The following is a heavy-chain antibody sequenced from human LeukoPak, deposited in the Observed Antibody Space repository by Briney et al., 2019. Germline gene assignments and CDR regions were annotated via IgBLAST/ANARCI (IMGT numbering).Heavy chain of an antibody. D-gene: IGHD3-10*01. Sequence: GESLNISCKGSGYSFTSYWIGWVRQMPGKGLEWMGIIYPGDSDTRYSPSFQGQVTISADKSISTAYLQWSSLKASDTAMYYCARHKGNYYGSGSYFYYYYGMDVWGQGTTVTVSS. CDR1: GYSFTSYW. CDR2: IYPGDSDT. V-gene: IGHV5-51*01. J-gene: IGHJ6*02. CDR3: ARHKGNYYGSGSYFYYYYGMDV.